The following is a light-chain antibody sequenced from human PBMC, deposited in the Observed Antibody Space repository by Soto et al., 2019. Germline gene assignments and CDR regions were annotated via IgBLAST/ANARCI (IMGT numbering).Light chain of an antibody. CDR2: EVS. J-gene: IGLJ1*01. CDR1: SSDVGAYNY. CDR3: TSYTTDTALV. V-gene: IGLV2-14*01. Sequence: QSALTQPASVSGSPGQSITISCTGTSSDVGAYNYVSWYQQHPGKAPKLIIYEVSNRPSGVSNRFSGSKSGSTASLTISGLQAEDEGDYYCTSYTTDTALVFGTGTKLTVL.